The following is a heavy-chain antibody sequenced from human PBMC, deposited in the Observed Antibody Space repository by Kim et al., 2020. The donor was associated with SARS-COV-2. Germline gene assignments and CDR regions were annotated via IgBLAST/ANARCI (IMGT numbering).Heavy chain of an antibody. J-gene: IGHJ6*02. D-gene: IGHD3-10*01. V-gene: IGHV4-59*09. CDR3: ARGARYYYGSGSSDV. Sequence: PPLKSLVTISVDTSKNQFSLKLSSVTAADTAVYYCARGARYYYGSGSSDVWGQGTTVTVSS.